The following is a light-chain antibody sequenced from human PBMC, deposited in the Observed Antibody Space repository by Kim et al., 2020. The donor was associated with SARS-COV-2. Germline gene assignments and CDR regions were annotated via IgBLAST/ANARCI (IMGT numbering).Light chain of an antibody. CDR2: GVS. CDR3: QQYGNSPRT. CDR1: QRVGSSY. V-gene: IGKV3-20*01. Sequence: PGEGATLSCRAGQRVGSSYVTWYRQKPVQAPRLLIYGVSSRAAGIPHRFSGSGSGTDFTITISRLEPEDFAVYYCQQYGNSPRTFGQGTKVDIK. J-gene: IGKJ1*01.